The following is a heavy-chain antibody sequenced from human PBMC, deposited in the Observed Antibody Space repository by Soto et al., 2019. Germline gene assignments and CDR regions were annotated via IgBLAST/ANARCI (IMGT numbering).Heavy chain of an antibody. CDR2: ISAYSGNT. V-gene: IGHV1-18*01. D-gene: IGHD1-26*01. CDR3: ARNPSGSSFDS. Sequence: QVQLVQSGVEVKKPGASVKVSCQASGYTFLSYGISWVRQAPGQGLEWVGWISAYSGNTDYAQRLKDRVTLTTDTSTSTAYMELRNLRSDDTAVYYCARNPSGSSFDSWGQGTLVTVSS. CDR1: GYTFLSYG. J-gene: IGHJ4*02.